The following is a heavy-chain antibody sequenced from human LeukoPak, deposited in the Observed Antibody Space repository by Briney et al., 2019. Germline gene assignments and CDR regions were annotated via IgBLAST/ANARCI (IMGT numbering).Heavy chain of an antibody. CDR2: INHSGST. CDR1: GGSFSGYY. Sequence: SETLSLTCAVYGGSFSGYYWSWIRQPPGKGLEWIGEINHSGSTNYNPSLKSRVTISVGTSKNQFSLKLSSVTAADTAVYYCARAGTWIQLWPKHYYYMDVWGKGTTVTVSS. D-gene: IGHD5-18*01. CDR3: ARAGTWIQLWPKHYYYMDV. V-gene: IGHV4-34*01. J-gene: IGHJ6*03.